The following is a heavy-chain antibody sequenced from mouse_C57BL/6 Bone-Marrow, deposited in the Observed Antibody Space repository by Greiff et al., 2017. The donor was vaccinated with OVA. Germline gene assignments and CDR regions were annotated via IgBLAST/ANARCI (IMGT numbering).Heavy chain of an antibody. CDR2: IYPGSGST. V-gene: IGHV1-55*01. Sequence: QVQLQQPGAELVKPGASVKMSCKASGYTFTSYWITWVKQRPGQGLEWIGDIYPGSGSTNYNEKFKSKATLTLDTSSSTAYMQLSSLTSEDSAVYYCASYYEEDWGQGTTLTVSS. D-gene: IGHD1-1*02. CDR3: ASYYEED. J-gene: IGHJ2*01. CDR1: GYTFTSYW.